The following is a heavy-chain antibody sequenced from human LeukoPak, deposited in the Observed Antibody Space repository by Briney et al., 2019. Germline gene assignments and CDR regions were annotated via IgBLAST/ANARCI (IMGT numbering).Heavy chain of an antibody. CDR3: ATHGGYYDFWSGYYFDY. V-gene: IGHV4-39*01. D-gene: IGHD3-3*01. CDR1: GGSISSSSYY. Sequence: SETLSLTCTVSGGSISSSSYYWGWIRQPPGTGLEWIGSIYYSGSTYYNPSLKSRVTISVDTSKNQFSLKLSSVTAADTAVYYCATHGGYYDFWSGYYFDYWGQGTLVTVSS. CDR2: IYYSGST. J-gene: IGHJ4*02.